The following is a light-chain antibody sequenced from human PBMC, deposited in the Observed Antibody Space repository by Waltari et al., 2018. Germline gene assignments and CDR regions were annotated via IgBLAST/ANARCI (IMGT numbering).Light chain of an antibody. CDR2: DAS. CDR3: QQRRTWPSIT. CDR1: QSVGGN. J-gene: IGKJ5*01. Sequence: EIVLTQSPATLSLSPAQRGTLSCRASQSVGGNLAWYQQKHGQAPRLLIYDASNRATGIPARFSGSGSGTDFTLTISSLEPEDFAVYYCQQRRTWPSITFGQGTRLDI. V-gene: IGKV3-11*01.